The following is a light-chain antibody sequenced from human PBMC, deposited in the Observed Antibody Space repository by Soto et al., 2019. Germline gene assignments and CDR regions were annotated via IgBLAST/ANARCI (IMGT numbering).Light chain of an antibody. CDR2: GAS. V-gene: IGKV3-20*01. J-gene: IGKJ1*01. Sequence: EIVMTQSPATLSVSPGERATLSCSASQGVSSKLAWYQQKPGQAPRLLIYGASNRATGIPDRFSGSGSGTDFTLTISRLEPEDFAVYYCQQYGSSGTFGQGTKVDIK. CDR1: QGVSSK. CDR3: QQYGSSGT.